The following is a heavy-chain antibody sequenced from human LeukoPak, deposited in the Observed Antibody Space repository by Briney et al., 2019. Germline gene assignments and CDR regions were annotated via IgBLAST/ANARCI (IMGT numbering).Heavy chain of an antibody. CDR1: GYTFTSYA. J-gene: IGHJ6*02. CDR3: ARESTVHYYGSGSYYNGMDV. Sequence: ASVKVSCKASGYTFTSYAMNWVRQAPGQGLEWMGWINTNTGNPTYAQGFTGRFVFSLDTSVSTAYLQISSLKAEDTAVYYCARESTVHYYGSGSYYNGMDVWGQGTTVTVSS. CDR2: INTNTGNP. V-gene: IGHV7-4-1*02. D-gene: IGHD3-10*01.